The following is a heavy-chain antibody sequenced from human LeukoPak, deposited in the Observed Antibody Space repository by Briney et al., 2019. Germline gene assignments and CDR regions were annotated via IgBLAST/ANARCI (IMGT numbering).Heavy chain of an antibody. CDR1: GFTFSDYV. CDR3: ARSLNPYCTGGNCYSVGGY. Sequence: PGGSLRLSCAASGFTFSDYVMNWVRQAPGKGLEWVSVISGSGGSAYYADSVKGRFTISRDNSKNTLYLQMNSLRADDTAVYYCARSLNPYCTGGNCYSVGGYWGQGTLVTIS. J-gene: IGHJ4*02. CDR2: ISGSGGSA. D-gene: IGHD2-15*01. V-gene: IGHV3-23*01.